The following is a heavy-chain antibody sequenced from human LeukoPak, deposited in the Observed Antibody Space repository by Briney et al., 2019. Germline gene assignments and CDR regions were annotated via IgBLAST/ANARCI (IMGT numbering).Heavy chain of an antibody. V-gene: IGHV3-23*01. CDR1: GFTFSSYA. J-gene: IGHJ4*02. D-gene: IGHD3-10*01. CDR3: AKELIKNYYGSGSPDY. CDR2: ISGSGDST. Sequence: GRSLRLSCAASGFTFSSYAMSWVRQAPGKGLEWVSAISGSGDSTYYADSVKGRFTISRDNSKNTLYLQMNSLRAEDTAVYYCAKELIKNYYGSGSPDYWGQGTLVTVSS.